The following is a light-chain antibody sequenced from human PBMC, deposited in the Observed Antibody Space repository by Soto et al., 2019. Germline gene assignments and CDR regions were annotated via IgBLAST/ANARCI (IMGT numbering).Light chain of an antibody. Sequence: EIVLTQPPGTLSLSPGDRATLSCRASQSVNTNYLAWYHRKPDQPPRLPIYGASNRATDIPYRVSASGSGTDFILTITRLEAEDFAVYYCQQYDNTPPTFGQGTKVEVK. V-gene: IGKV3-20*01. CDR1: QSVNTNY. J-gene: IGKJ1*01. CDR3: QQYDNTPPT. CDR2: GAS.